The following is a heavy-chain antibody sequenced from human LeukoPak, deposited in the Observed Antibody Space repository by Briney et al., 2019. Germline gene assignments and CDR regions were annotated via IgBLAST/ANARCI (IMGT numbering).Heavy chain of an antibody. CDR2: TYYRSKWYY. Sequence: SQTLSLTCAISGDSVSSNSAAWNWIRRSPSRGLEWLGRTYYRSKWYYNYAVSVKSRITITPDTSKNHFSLQLNSVTPEDTAVYYCARGRPIMGAPQNAFDIWGQGTMVTVSS. D-gene: IGHD1-26*01. J-gene: IGHJ3*02. V-gene: IGHV6-1*01. CDR1: GDSVSSNSAA. CDR3: ARGRPIMGAPQNAFDI.